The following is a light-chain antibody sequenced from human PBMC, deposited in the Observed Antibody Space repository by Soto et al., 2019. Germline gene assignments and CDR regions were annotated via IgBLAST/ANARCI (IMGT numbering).Light chain of an antibody. Sequence: IDISQTPEVVAVCLGERATNNCTARQSVVSSSNNKNYLAWYQQKPRQPPILLINWASTRESGVPDRFSGSGSGADFTLTISILQAEDVAVYYSQQYYGAPLTSGQGTKA. V-gene: IGKV4-1*01. CDR3: QQYYGAPLT. J-gene: IGKJ1*01. CDR1: QSVVSSSNNKNY. CDR2: WAS.